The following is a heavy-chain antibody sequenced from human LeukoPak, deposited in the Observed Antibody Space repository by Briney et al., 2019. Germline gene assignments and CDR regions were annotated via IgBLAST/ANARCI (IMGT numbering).Heavy chain of an antibody. V-gene: IGHV3-21*01. D-gene: IGHD2-2*01. Sequence: GGSLRLSCAASAFSFSGYNMNWVRQAPGKGLEWVSSISSSGTYIYYRDSVKGRFTSSRDNTKNSLYLQMNSLRVEDTAVYYCARTPCRSTSCPRNNWFDPWGPGTLVTVSS. CDR1: AFSFSGYN. CDR3: ARTPCRSTSCPRNNWFDP. J-gene: IGHJ5*02. CDR2: ISSSGTYI.